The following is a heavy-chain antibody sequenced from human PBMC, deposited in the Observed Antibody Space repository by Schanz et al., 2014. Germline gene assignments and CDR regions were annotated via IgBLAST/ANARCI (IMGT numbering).Heavy chain of an antibody. Sequence: QVQLVQSGAEVKKPGASVKVSCKASGYTFTSYYMHWVRQAPGQGLEWMGIINPSGGSTSYAQKYHGRVTMTKNTSITTAYLELSSLRSGDTAVYFCARGPSTGAFDIWGQGTMVTVSS. CDR2: INPSGGST. V-gene: IGHV1-46*03. CDR1: GYTFTSYY. J-gene: IGHJ3*02. CDR3: ARGPSTGAFDI.